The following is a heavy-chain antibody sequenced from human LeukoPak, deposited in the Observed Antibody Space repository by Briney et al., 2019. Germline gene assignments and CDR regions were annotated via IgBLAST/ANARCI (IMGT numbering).Heavy chain of an antibody. Sequence: GGSLRLSCAASGFTVSSNYMSWVRQAPGKGLDWVSLINGGGSTYYADSVKGRFTISRDNSKNTLYLQMNSLRAEDTAVYYCAKDPSPYYDILTGLDYWGQGTLVTVSS. V-gene: IGHV3-66*01. CDR1: GFTVSSNY. J-gene: IGHJ4*02. D-gene: IGHD3-9*01. CDR3: AKDPSPYYDILTGLDY. CDR2: INGGGST.